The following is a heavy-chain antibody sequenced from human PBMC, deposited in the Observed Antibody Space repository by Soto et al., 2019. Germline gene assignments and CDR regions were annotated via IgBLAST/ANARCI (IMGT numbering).Heavy chain of an antibody. D-gene: IGHD6-13*01. CDR2: FYNNENP. CDR1: GGSINSRSYS. V-gene: IGHV4-39*07. J-gene: IGHJ5*02. Sequence: SETLSLTCSVSGGSINSRSYSWGWIRQPPGKGLEWIGTFYNNENPNYNPSLKSRVTISVDTSKNQFSLKLSSVTAADTAVYYCARERPDGSRLDPWGQGTLVTVSS. CDR3: ARERPDGSRLDP.